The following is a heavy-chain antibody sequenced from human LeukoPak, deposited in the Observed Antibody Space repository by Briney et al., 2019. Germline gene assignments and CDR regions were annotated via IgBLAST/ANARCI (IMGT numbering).Heavy chain of an antibody. CDR1: GFTFSSYS. V-gene: IGHV3-48*02. Sequence: PGGSLRLSCAASGFTFSSYSMNWVRQAPGKGLEWVSYISSSSSTIYYADSVKGRFTISRDNAKNSLYLQMNSLRDEDTAVYYCATFYSGSYWDFDYWGQGTLVTVSS. J-gene: IGHJ4*02. CDR2: ISSSSSTI. D-gene: IGHD1-26*01. CDR3: ATFYSGSYWDFDY.